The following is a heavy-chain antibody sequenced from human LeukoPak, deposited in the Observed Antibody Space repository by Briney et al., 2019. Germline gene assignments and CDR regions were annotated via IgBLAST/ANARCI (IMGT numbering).Heavy chain of an antibody. CDR1: GFTFSNHW. CDR2: INRDGSRT. D-gene: IGHD5-18*01. V-gene: IGHV3-74*01. Sequence: GGSLRLSCAASGFTFSNHWMHWARQAPGKGLMWVSRINRDGSRTDYADSVKGRFTISRDDAKNTLYLQVNSLRAEDTAVYFCARGGSDTAMAHDYWGQGTLVTVSS. CDR3: ARGGSDTAMAHDY. J-gene: IGHJ4*02.